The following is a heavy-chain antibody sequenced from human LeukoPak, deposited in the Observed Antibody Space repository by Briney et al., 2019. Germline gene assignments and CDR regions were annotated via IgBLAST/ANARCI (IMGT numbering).Heavy chain of an antibody. V-gene: IGHV1-69*05. J-gene: IGHJ3*02. CDR3: ARRLGLGYGDYESAFDI. Sequence: SVKVSCKASGGTFSSYAISWLRQAPGQGLEWMGRIIPIFGTANYAQKFQGRVTITTYESTSTAYMELSSLRSEDTAVYYCARRLGLGYGDYESAFDIWGQGTMVTVSS. CDR2: IIPIFGTA. CDR1: GGTFSSYA. D-gene: IGHD4-17*01.